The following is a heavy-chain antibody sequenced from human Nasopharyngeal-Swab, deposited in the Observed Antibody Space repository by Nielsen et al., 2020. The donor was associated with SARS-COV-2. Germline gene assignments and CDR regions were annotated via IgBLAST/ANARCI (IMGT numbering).Heavy chain of an antibody. CDR3: ARRYGSGTYSWTYYFDY. Sequence: SETLSLTCTVSGGSISSSSYYWGWIRQPPGKGLEWIGSIYYSGSTYYNPSLKSRVTISVDTSKNQFSLKLSSVTAADTAVYYCARRYGSGTYSWTYYFDYWGQGTLVTVSS. CDR1: GGSISSSSYY. D-gene: IGHD3-10*01. CDR2: IYYSGST. V-gene: IGHV4-39*01. J-gene: IGHJ4*02.